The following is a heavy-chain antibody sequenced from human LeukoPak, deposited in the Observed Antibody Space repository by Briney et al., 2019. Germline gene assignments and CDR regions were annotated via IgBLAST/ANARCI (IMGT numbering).Heavy chain of an antibody. J-gene: IGHJ4*02. CDR1: GGSISSGGYY. CDR2: IYYSGST. V-gene: IGHV4-31*03. CDR3: ARHSNARQLVYYFDY. D-gene: IGHD6-13*01. Sequence: SETLSLTCTVSGGSISSGGYYWSWIRQHPGKGLEWIGYIYYSGSTYYNPSLKSRVTISVDTSKNQFSLKLSSVTAADTAVYYCARHSNARQLVYYFDYWGQGTLVTVSS.